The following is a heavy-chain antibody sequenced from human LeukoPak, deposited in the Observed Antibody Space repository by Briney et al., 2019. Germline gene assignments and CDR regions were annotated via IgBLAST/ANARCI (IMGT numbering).Heavy chain of an antibody. J-gene: IGHJ4*02. Sequence: PGRSLRLSCAASGFTFSSYAMHWVRQAPGKGLEWVAVISYDGSNKYYADSVKGRFTISRDNSKNTLYLQMNSLRAEDTAVYYCAKGGGTMIGTYWGQGTLVTVSS. D-gene: IGHD3-22*01. V-gene: IGHV3-30-3*01. CDR2: ISYDGSNK. CDR3: AKGGGTMIGTY. CDR1: GFTFSSYA.